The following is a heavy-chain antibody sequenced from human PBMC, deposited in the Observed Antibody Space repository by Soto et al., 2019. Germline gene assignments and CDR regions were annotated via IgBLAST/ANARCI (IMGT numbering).Heavy chain of an antibody. CDR3: ARVWGIVVANWFDP. V-gene: IGHV1-46*01. CDR1: GYPFTSYY. J-gene: IGHJ5*02. Sequence: EASVKVSCKASGYPFTSYYVHWVRQAPGQGLEWMGIINPSGGSTSYAQKFQGRVTMTRDTSTSTAYMELRSLRSDDTAVYYCARVWGIVVANWFDPWGQGTLVTVSS. D-gene: IGHD2-2*01. CDR2: INPSGGST.